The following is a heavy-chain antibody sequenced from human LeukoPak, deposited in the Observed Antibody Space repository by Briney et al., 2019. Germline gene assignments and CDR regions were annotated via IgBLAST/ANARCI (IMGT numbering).Heavy chain of an antibody. CDR2: INPSGGST. CDR3: ARGGGVATPSRYYYYYMDV. D-gene: IGHD5-12*01. Sequence: ASVKVSCKASGYTFTSYYMHWVRQAPGQGLEWMGIINPSGGSTSYAQKLQGRVTMTTDTSTSTAYMELRSLRSDDTAVYYCARGGGVATPSRYYYYYMDVWGKGTTVTVSS. V-gene: IGHV1-46*01. J-gene: IGHJ6*03. CDR1: GYTFTSYY.